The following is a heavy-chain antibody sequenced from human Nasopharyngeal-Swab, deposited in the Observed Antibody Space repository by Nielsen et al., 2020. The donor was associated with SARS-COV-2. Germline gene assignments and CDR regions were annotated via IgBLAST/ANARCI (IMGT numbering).Heavy chain of an antibody. CDR2: IYYNGNT. D-gene: IGHD6-13*01. V-gene: IGHV4-39*01. J-gene: IGHJ4*02. Sequence: SETLSLTCTVSGDSIAYSTFYWGWIRQPPGKGLEWIGNIYYNGNTYQNPSLKSRLTISVDKSKNQFSLQLISVTAADTAVYYCVRSSSWYYFDYWAQGTQVTVSS. CDR3: VRSSSWYYFDY. CDR1: GDSIAYSTFY.